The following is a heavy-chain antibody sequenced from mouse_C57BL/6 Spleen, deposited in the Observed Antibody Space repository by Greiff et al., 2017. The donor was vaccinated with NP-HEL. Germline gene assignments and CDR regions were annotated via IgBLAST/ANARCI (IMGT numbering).Heavy chain of an antibody. D-gene: IGHD1-1*01. V-gene: IGHV1-80*01. CDR2: IYPGDGDT. Sequence: QVQLKESGAELVKPGASVKISCKASGYAFSSYWMNWVKQRPGKGLEWIGQIYPGDGDTNYNGKFKGKATLTADKSSSTAYMQLSSLTSEDSAVYFCARFDGSTSFDYWGQGTTLTVSS. J-gene: IGHJ2*01. CDR3: ARFDGSTSFDY. CDR1: GYAFSSYW.